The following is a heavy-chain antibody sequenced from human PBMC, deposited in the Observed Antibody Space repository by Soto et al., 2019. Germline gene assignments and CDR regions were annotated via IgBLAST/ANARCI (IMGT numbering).Heavy chain of an antibody. J-gene: IGHJ3*02. V-gene: IGHV1-69*06. CDR1: GATFSRHS. CDR2: IIPIFGTA. Sequence: GTSVKVSCQASGATFSRHSIRWLQQALGQGLEWMGGIIPIFGTANYAQKFQGRVTITADKSTSTAYMELSSLRSEDTAVYYCARQWSTVVTGAFDIWGQGPMVT. D-gene: IGHD2-15*01. CDR3: ARQWSTVVTGAFDI.